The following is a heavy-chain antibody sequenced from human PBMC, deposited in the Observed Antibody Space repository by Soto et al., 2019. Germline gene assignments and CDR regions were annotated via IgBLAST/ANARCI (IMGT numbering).Heavy chain of an antibody. Sequence: GWSLILSCAASGFTFSSYAMSWVRQAPGKGLEWVSAISGSGGSTYYADSVKGRFTISRDNSKNTLYLQMNSLSAEDTAVYYCAKASSDRNQMEVWGPGTTVTVSS. J-gene: IGHJ6*02. CDR2: ISGSGGST. V-gene: IGHV3-23*01. CDR3: AKASSDRNQMEV. CDR1: GFTFSSYA.